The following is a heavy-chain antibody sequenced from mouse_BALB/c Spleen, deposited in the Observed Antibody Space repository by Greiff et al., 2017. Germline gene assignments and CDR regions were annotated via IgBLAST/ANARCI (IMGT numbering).Heavy chain of an antibody. Sequence: DVKLVESGGGLVKPGGSLKLSCAASGFTFSSYTMSWVRQTPEKRLEWVATISSGGSYTYYPDSVKGRFTISRDNAKNTLYLQMSSLKSEDTAMYYCARHALSGFAYWGQGTLVTVSA. J-gene: IGHJ3*01. CDR1: GFTFSSYT. CDR3: ARHALSGFAY. D-gene: IGHD6-5*01. CDR2: ISSGGSYT. V-gene: IGHV5-6-4*01.